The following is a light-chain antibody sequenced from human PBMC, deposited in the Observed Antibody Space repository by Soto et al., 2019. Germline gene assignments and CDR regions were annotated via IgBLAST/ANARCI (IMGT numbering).Light chain of an antibody. CDR3: QQRSNCPLT. CDR1: QSVSSY. J-gene: IGKJ4*01. V-gene: IGKV3-11*01. CDR2: DAS. Sequence: EIVLTQSPATLSLSPGERATLTCRASQSVSSYLAWYQQKPGQAPRLLIYDASNRATGIPARFSGSGSGTDFTLTISSLESEDFAVYYCQQRSNCPLTFGGGTKVESK.